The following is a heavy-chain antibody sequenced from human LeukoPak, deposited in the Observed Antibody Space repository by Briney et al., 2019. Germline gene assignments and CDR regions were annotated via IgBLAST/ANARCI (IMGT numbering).Heavy chain of an antibody. D-gene: IGHD3-10*01. CDR2: INPNSGGT. Sequence: ASVKVSCKASGYTFTGYYMHWVRQAPGQGLEWTGWINPNSGGTNYAQKFQGRVTMTRDTSISTAYMELSRLRSDDTAVYYCARASYYYGSGSYYIPSYYYYYMDVWGKGTTVTISS. CDR3: ARASYYYGSGSYYIPSYYYYYMDV. J-gene: IGHJ6*03. CDR1: GYTFTGYY. V-gene: IGHV1-2*02.